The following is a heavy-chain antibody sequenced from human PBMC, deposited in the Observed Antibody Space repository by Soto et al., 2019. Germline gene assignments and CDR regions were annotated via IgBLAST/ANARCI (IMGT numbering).Heavy chain of an antibody. CDR2: TYYSGST. CDR1: GASISSGGYY. Sequence: SGTLSLTCTVSGASISSGGYYWSWIRQPPGKGLEWIGYTYYSGSTYYNPSLKSRLTVLVDASKNQLSLSLTSVTAADTAVYYCARDQAPGAFTRGYFDYWGQGILVTVSS. V-gene: IGHV4-31*03. J-gene: IGHJ4*02. D-gene: IGHD1-26*01. CDR3: ARDQAPGAFTRGYFDY.